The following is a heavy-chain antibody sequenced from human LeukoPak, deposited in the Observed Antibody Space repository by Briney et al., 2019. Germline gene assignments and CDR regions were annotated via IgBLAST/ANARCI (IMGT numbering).Heavy chain of an antibody. Sequence: PGGSLRLSCAASGFTFSDHHMDWIRQAPGKGLEWVSYISGSGSHTTYADSVRGRFTISRDNAKNSLSLQVNSLRADDTAVYYCARVGSTVAAGTPDYWGQGTLVTVSS. CDR3: ARVGSTVAAGTPDY. CDR2: ISGSGSHT. J-gene: IGHJ4*02. V-gene: IGHV3-11*06. D-gene: IGHD6-13*01. CDR1: GFTFSDHH.